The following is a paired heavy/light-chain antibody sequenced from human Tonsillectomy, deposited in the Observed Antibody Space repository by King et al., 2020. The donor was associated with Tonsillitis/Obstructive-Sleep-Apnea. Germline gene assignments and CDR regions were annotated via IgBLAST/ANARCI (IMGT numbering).Heavy chain of an antibody. D-gene: IGHD3-10*01. CDR1: GGSFSDYF. V-gene: IGHV4-34*01. J-gene: IGHJ4*02. Sequence: QVQLQQWGAGLLKPSETLSLTCAVYGGSFSDYFWSWIRQPPGKGLEWIGEINHSGSAKYSPSLKNRVTILPDTSKNQLSLRLSSVTAADTAVYYCARVDGSAPKYSGSGSYYNVRLDHWGQGTLVTVSS. CDR2: INHSGSA. CDR3: ARVDGSAPKYSGSGSYYNVRLDH.
Light chain of an antibody. V-gene: IGKV1-12*01. J-gene: IGKJ4*01. CDR2: AAS. CDR1: QGISSW. CDR3: QQGTSFPRT. Sequence: DIQMTQSPSSVSASVGDRVTITCRASQGISSWLAWYQQKPGKAPKLLIYAASTLETGVPSRFSGSGSGTYFTLTIRGLQPDDFATYYCQQGTSFPRTFGGGTKVEIK.